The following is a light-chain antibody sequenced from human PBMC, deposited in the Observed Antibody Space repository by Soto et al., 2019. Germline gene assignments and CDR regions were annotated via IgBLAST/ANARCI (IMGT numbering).Light chain of an antibody. V-gene: IGKV3-15*01. CDR3: QQYNNWPWT. CDR1: QSVSSN. CDR2: GAS. J-gene: IGKJ1*01. Sequence: IVLKQSPATLSVSQGERATLSCRASQSVSSNLAWYQQKPGQAPRLLIYGASTRATGIPARFSGSGSGTEFTLTISSLQSEDFAVYYCQQYNNWPWTFGQGTKVDI.